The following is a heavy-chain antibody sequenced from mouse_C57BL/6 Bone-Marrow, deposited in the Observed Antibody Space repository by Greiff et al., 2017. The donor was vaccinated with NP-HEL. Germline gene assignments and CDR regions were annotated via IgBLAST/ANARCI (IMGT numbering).Heavy chain of an antibody. Sequence: VQLQQSGPELVKPGASVKISCKASGYTFTDYYMNWVKQSHGKSLEWIGDINPNNGGTSYNQKFKGKATLTVDKSSSTAYMELRSLTSEDSAVYYCAKGYGSFYFDYWGEATTLTVSS. V-gene: IGHV1-26*01. J-gene: IGHJ2*01. D-gene: IGHD1-1*01. CDR2: INPNNGGT. CDR3: AKGYGSFYFDY. CDR1: GYTFTDYY.